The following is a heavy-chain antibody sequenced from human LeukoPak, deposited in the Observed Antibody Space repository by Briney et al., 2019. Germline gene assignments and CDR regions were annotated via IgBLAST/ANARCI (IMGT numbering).Heavy chain of an antibody. D-gene: IGHD6-19*01. J-gene: IGHJ3*02. CDR3: ARSSGSGWYNAFDI. V-gene: IGHV5-10-1*01. CDR1: GYSISTYW. CDR2: IDPSDSFT. Sequence: GESLTISCQGSGYSISTYWISWVRQLPGKGLEWLGRIDPSDSFTQYSPSFQGHVSISVAKSINSVYLQWSTLKASDTAMYYCARSSGSGWYNAFDIWGQGTMVTVSS.